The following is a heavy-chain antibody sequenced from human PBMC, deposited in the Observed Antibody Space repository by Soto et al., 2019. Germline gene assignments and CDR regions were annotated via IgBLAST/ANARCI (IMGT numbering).Heavy chain of an antibody. CDR1: GGSIRTYS. J-gene: IGHJ4*02. CDR2: IIPILGPA. CDR3: ARLWGIADDDS. Sequence: QVQLVQSGAEVKKPGSSVKVSCKASGGSIRTYSVSWVRQAPGRGLEWMGGIIPILGPAKYAQKFQGRVTITADESTSTVYMELRSLRSEDTAVYSCARLWGIADDDSWGQGTPVAVSS. D-gene: IGHD6-13*01. V-gene: IGHV1-69*16.